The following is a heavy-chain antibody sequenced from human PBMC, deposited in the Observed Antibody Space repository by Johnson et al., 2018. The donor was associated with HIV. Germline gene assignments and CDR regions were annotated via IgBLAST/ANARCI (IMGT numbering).Heavy chain of an antibody. Sequence: VQLVESGGGVVKPGGSLRLPWAASEFTFGPYVFHGVGRAPGKGRKWASIFNGMGGKPGKADPGRDDSIISRDNAKNSLYLHMNGLRAEDTAVYYCARERDSGSYGDAFDIWGQGTMVTVSS. V-gene: IGHV3-20*04. CDR1: EFTFGPYV. J-gene: IGHJ3*02. D-gene: IGHD1-26*01. CDR2: FNGMGGKP. CDR3: ARERDSGSYGDAFDI.